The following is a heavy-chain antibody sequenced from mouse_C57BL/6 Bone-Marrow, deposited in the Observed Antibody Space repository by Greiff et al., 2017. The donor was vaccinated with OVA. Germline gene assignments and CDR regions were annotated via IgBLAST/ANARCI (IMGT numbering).Heavy chain of an antibody. CDR1: GFTFSDYG. J-gene: IGHJ3*01. Sequence: DVKLVESGGGLVKPGGSLKLSCAASGFTFSDYGMHWVRQAPEKGLEWVAYISSGSSTIYYADTVKGRFTISRDNAKNTLFLQMTSLRSEDTAMYYCARRDDYDQAWFAYWGQGTLVTVSA. D-gene: IGHD2-4*01. V-gene: IGHV5-17*01. CDR3: ARRDDYDQAWFAY. CDR2: ISSGSSTI.